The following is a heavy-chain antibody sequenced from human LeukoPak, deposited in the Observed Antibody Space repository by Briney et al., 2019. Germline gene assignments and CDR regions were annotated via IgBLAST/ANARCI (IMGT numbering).Heavy chain of an antibody. CDR3: ARYKAARYTRITYDY. J-gene: IGHJ4*02. Sequence: ASVKVSCKASGYTFTSYDINWVRQATGQGLEWVGWMNPNSGNTGYAQKFQGRVTITRNTSISTAYMELSSLRSEDTAVYYCARYKAARYTRITYDYWGQGTLVTVSS. D-gene: IGHD6-6*01. CDR1: GYTFTSYD. CDR2: MNPNSGNT. V-gene: IGHV1-8*03.